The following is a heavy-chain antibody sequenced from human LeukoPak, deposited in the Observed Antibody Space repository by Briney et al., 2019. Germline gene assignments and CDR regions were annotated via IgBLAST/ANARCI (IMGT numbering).Heavy chain of an antibody. D-gene: IGHD2-2*01. J-gene: IGHJ4*02. CDR3: ARKWSSTSCLGTVFDY. CDR2: IHPSGGST. Sequence: GASVKVSCKASGYTFTSNYMHWVRQAPGQGLEWMGVIHPSGGSTNYAQKFQDRFTMTRDPSTSTVYMDLSSLRSEDTAIYYCARKWSSTSCLGTVFDYWGQGTLVTVSS. V-gene: IGHV1-46*01. CDR1: GYTFTSNY.